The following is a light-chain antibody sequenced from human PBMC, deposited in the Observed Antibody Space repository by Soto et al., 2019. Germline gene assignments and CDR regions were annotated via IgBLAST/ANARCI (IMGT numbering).Light chain of an antibody. CDR3: ATWDDSRKGV. CDR2: TNN. V-gene: IGLV1-44*01. Sequence: QLVLTQPPSASGTPGQRITISCSGSSSNIESHTVNWYQQVPGTAPKLLITTNNQRPSGVPDRFSGSKSGASASLAISGLQSEDEATYYCATWDDSRKGVFGTGTKLTVL. J-gene: IGLJ1*01. CDR1: SSNIESHT.